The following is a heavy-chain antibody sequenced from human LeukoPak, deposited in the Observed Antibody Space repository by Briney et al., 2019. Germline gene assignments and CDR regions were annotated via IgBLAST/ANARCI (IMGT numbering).Heavy chain of an antibody. CDR3: ARGGGYYDSSGYDLDY. D-gene: IGHD3-22*01. Sequence: ASVKVSCKASGYTFTSYYMHWVRQAPGEGLEWMGIINPTGGSTSYAQKFQGRVTITADESTSTAYMELSSLRSEDTAVYYCARGGGYYDSSGYDLDYWGQGTLVTVSS. CDR2: INPTGGST. CDR1: GYTFTSYY. J-gene: IGHJ4*02. V-gene: IGHV1-46*01.